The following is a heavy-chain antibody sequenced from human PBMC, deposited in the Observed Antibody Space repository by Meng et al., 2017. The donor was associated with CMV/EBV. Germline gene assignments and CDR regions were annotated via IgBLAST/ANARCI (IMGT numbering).Heavy chain of an antibody. J-gene: IGHJ4*02. D-gene: IGHD3-22*01. V-gene: IGHV3-15*01. CDR2: IKSKTDGGTT. CDR1: GFTFSNAW. CDR3: ATAPGYYASSPFDY. Sequence: GASLKISCGASGFTFSNAWMNWVRQAPGKGLGWLGLIKSKTDGGTTDYAAPVKGRFSISRDDSKNTLYLQMNSLKTEDTAVYYCATAPGYYASSPFDYWGQGTMVTVSS.